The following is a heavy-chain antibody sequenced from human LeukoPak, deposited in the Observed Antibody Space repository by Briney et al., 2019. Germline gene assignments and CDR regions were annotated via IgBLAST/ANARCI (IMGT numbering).Heavy chain of an antibody. CDR1: GGSISSGGYS. J-gene: IGHJ4*02. V-gene: IGHV4-30-2*01. CDR2: IYHSGST. CDR3: ARGPSDPSLGYCSGGSCAGFFDY. Sequence: PSETLSLTCAVSGGSISSGGYSWSWIRQPPGKGLEWIGYIYHSGSTYYNPSLKSRVTISVDTSKNQFSLKLSSVTAADTAVYYCARGPSDPSLGYCSGGSCAGFFDYWGQGTLVTVSS. D-gene: IGHD2-15*01.